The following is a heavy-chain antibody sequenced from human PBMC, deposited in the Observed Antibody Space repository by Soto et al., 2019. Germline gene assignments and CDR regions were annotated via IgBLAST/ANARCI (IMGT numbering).Heavy chain of an antibody. V-gene: IGHV4-59*01. J-gene: IGHJ1*01. CDR3: ARDRSADRFVQYFQH. D-gene: IGHD6-19*01. CDR2: IYYSGRT. CDR1: GGSIRDYF. Sequence: SETLSLTCTVSGGSIRDYFWTWIRQPPGKGLEWIGYIYYSGRTNYNPSLKSRVSISVDTSKNHFSLQLRSVTAADTAVYYRARDRSADRFVQYFQHWGPGTLVTVSS.